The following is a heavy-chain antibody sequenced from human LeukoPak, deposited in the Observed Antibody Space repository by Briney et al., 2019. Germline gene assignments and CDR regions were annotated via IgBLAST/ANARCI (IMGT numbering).Heavy chain of an antibody. V-gene: IGHV4-30-4*07. CDR3: ARLGVTQDAFDI. CDR1: GGSISSGGYS. Sequence: SETLSLTCAVSGGSISSGGYSWSWIRQPPGKGLEWIGYISSTGSTYYNPSLKSRLSISLDTSKNQFSLKLSSVTAADTAVFYCARLGVTQDAFDIWGQGTMVTGSS. CDR2: ISSTGST. J-gene: IGHJ3*02. D-gene: IGHD3-10*01.